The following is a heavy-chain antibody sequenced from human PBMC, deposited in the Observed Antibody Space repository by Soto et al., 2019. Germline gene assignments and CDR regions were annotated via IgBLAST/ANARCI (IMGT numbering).Heavy chain of an antibody. CDR2: IYPGDADT. Sequence: EVQLVQSGAEVKKPGESLKISCKGSGYSFTSYWIGWVRQMPGKGLEWMGIIYPGDADTRYSPSFRGQVTISADKYISTAYLKWSSLKASDTAMYYCARQYSSSSTPFDYWGQGTLVTVSS. D-gene: IGHD6-6*01. CDR3: ARQYSSSSTPFDY. J-gene: IGHJ4*02. V-gene: IGHV5-51*01. CDR1: GYSFTSYW.